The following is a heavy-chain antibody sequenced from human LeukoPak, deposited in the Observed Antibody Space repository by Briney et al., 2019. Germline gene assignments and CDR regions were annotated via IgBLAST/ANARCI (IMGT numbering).Heavy chain of an antibody. V-gene: IGHV4-39*01. CDR1: GYSISSTSYY. CDR2: IYYSGTT. CDR3: ARVRGYCSSTSCYTLYYFDY. J-gene: IGHJ4*02. D-gene: IGHD2-2*02. Sequence: PSETLSLTCTVSGYSISSTSYYWGWIRQPPGKGLEWIGSIYYSGTTYYNPSLKSRVTISVDTSKNQFSLKLSSVTAADTAVYYCARVRGYCSSTSCYTLYYFDYWGQGTLVTVSS.